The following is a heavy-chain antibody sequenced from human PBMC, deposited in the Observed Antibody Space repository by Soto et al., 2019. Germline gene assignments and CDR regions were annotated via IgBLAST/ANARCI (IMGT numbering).Heavy chain of an antibody. Sequence: QVQLVQSGAEVKKPGASVKVSCKTSGYTFTGYGVSWVRQAPGQGLEWLGWISAYNGSTNYAQRFQGRVTMTTDTSTTTVYMELRSLRSDDTAIYYCARALYCSDGTCYHPGFFRHWGQGTLVTVSS. J-gene: IGHJ1*01. D-gene: IGHD2-15*01. CDR3: ARALYCSDGTCYHPGFFRH. CDR2: ISAYNGST. V-gene: IGHV1-18*01. CDR1: GYTFTGYG.